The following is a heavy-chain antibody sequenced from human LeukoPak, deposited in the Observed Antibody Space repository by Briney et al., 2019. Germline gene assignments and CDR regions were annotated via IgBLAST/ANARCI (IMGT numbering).Heavy chain of an antibody. V-gene: IGHV1-8*01. Sequence: ASVKVSCKASGYTFTSYDINWVRQATGQGLEWMGWMNPNSGNTGYAQKFQGRVTTTRNTSISTAYMELSSLRSEDTAVYYCARASSGYLAYYYYGMDVWGQGTTVTVSS. CDR2: MNPNSGNT. D-gene: IGHD5-12*01. J-gene: IGHJ6*02. CDR1: GYTFTSYD. CDR3: ARASSGYLAYYYYGMDV.